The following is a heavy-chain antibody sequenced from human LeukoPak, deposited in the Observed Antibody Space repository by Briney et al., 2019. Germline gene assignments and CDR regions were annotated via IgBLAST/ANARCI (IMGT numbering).Heavy chain of an antibody. CDR1: GFTFSSYS. D-gene: IGHD5-18*01. CDR3: ARGLSGYTAMGAY. CDR2: ISSSSSYI. Sequence: GGSLRLSCAASGFTFSSYSMNWVRQAPGKGLEWVSSISSSSSYIYYADSVKGRFTISRDNAKNSLYLQMDSLRAKDTAVYYCARGLSGYTAMGAYWGQGTLVTVSS. J-gene: IGHJ4*02. V-gene: IGHV3-21*04.